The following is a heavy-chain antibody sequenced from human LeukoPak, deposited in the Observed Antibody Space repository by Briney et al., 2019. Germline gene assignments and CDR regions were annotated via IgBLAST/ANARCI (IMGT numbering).Heavy chain of an antibody. D-gene: IGHD3-10*01. Sequence: GASVKVSCKASGYTFTSYAIQWVRQAPGQRLEWMGWINAGNGNTKYSQKFQGRVTITRDTSASTAYMELSSLRSEDTAVYYCARGRDYYGSGSYVYWGQGTLVTDSS. CDR3: ARGRDYYGSGSYVY. CDR1: GYTFTSYA. J-gene: IGHJ4*02. CDR2: INAGNGNT. V-gene: IGHV1-3*01.